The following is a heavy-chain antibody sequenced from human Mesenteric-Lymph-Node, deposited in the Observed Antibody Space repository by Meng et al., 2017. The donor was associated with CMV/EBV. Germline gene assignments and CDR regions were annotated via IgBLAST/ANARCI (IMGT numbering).Heavy chain of an antibody. CDR2: IYYSGST. D-gene: IGHD3-22*01. CDR1: GGSISSYY. V-gene: IGHV4-59*01. CDR3: AKGGDSSGYYWGFRN. J-gene: IGHJ4*02. Sequence: SETLSLTYTVSGGSISSYYWSWIRQPPGKGLEWIGYIYYSGSTNYNPSLKSRVTISVDTSKNQFSLKLSSVTAADTAVYYCAKGGDSSGYYWGFRNWGQGTLVTVSS.